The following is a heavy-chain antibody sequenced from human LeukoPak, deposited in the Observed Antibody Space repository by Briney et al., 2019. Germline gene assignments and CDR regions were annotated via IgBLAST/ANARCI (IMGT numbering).Heavy chain of an antibody. V-gene: IGHV4-31*03. Sequence: SETLSLTCTVSGGSICSGGYYWSWIRQHPGKGLEWIGYIYYSGSTYYTPSINSRVTISRHTSKNQFALKLTSVTAADTAVYYCASGLLGYCSSASGGNWFDAWGQGTLVTVSS. J-gene: IGHJ5*02. D-gene: IGHD2-2*01. CDR3: ASGLLGYCSSASGGNWFDA. CDR1: GGSICSGGYY. CDR2: IYYSGST.